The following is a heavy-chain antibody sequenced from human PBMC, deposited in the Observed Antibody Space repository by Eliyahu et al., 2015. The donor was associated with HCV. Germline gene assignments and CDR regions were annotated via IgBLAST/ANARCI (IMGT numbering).Heavy chain of an antibody. V-gene: IGHV3-23*01. J-gene: IGHJ4*02. CDR2: MSASIDKT. CDR3: VKGGSSYCGGGSCLASFDY. D-gene: IGHD2-15*01. Sequence: EVQLLESGGHLVPPGGSLRLSCVASGFTFRXXAMGWVRQAPGKGLEWVSTMSASIDKTYNADSVKGRFTISSDNSKNTLYLQMNSLRVEDTAIYYCVKGGSSYCGGGSCLASFDYWGQGTLVTVSS. CDR1: GFTFRXXA.